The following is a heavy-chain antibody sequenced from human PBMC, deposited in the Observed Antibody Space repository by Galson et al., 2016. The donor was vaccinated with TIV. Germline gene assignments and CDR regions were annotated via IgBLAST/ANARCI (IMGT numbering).Heavy chain of an antibody. CDR2: ISGRGDSI. V-gene: IGHV3-23*01. Sequence: SLRLSCAASGFTFTSYGMSWVRQAPGKGLEWVSTISGRGDSIYYAKSVKGRFTISSDNSKNMQYLQMNSLEAEDTALYYCSKVDSYGSGGFFDFWGQGTLVTVSS. CDR3: SKVDSYGSGGFFDF. CDR1: GFTFTSYG. D-gene: IGHD3-10*01. J-gene: IGHJ4*02.